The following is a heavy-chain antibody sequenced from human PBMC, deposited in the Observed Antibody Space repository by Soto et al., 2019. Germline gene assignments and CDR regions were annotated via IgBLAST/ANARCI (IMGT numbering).Heavy chain of an antibody. V-gene: IGHV1-69*06. Sequence: GASVKVSCKASGCTFSNFAISWVRQAPGQGLEWMGGIIPLFDTPNYAQKFQDRVTITADKSTSTVYMDLSSLRSEDTALYYCARGPHYDYIHRAGYYYGMDVWGPGTTVTVSS. CDR1: GCTFSNFA. J-gene: IGHJ6*02. D-gene: IGHD3-16*01. CDR2: IIPLFDTP. CDR3: ARGPHYDYIHRAGYYYGMDV.